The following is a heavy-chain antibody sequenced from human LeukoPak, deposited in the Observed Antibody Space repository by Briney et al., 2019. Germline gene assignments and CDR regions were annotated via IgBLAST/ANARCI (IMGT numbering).Heavy chain of an antibody. D-gene: IGHD2-2*01. J-gene: IGHJ2*01. V-gene: IGHV4-38-2*02. CDR3: ASGYCSSTSCWGWYFDL. CDR2: IYHSGST. Sequence: SETLSLTCTVSGYSISSGYYWGWIRQPPGKGLEWIGSIYHSGSTYYNPSLKSRVTISVDTSKNQFSLKLSSVTAADTAVYYCASGYCSSTSCWGWYFDLWDRGTLVTVSS. CDR1: GYSISSGYY.